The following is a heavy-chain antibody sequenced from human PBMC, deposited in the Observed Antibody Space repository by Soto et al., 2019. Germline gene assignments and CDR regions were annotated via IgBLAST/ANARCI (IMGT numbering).Heavy chain of an antibody. CDR3: ARASHYDYIWGSYRYFHYYYYMDV. D-gene: IGHD3-16*02. CDR1: GFTFSSYD. CDR2: IGTAGDT. V-gene: IGHV3-13*01. J-gene: IGHJ6*03. Sequence: PGGSLRLSCAASGFTFSSYDMHWVRQATGKGLEWVSAIGTAGDTYYPGSVKGRFTISRENAKNSLYLQMNSLRAGDTAVYYCARASHYDYIWGSYRYFHYYYYMDVWGKGTTVTVSS.